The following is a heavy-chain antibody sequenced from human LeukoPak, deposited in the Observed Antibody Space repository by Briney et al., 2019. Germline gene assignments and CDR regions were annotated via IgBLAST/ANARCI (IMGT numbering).Heavy chain of an antibody. CDR3: ARGITMVRGVPGY. CDR1: GYTFTSYD. D-gene: IGHD3-10*01. Sequence: APVKVSCKASGYTFTSYDINWVRQATGQGLEWMGWMNPNSGNTGYAQKFQGRVTITRNTSISTAYMELSSLRSEDTAVYYCARGITMVRGVPGYWGQGTLVTVSS. J-gene: IGHJ4*02. V-gene: IGHV1-8*03. CDR2: MNPNSGNT.